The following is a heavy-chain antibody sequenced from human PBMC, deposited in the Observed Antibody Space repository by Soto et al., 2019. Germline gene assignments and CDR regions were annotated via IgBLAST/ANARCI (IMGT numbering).Heavy chain of an antibody. CDR3: ARASIDGDSSSWYYFDL. D-gene: IGHD6-13*01. CDR1: GGSIRSGDYY. V-gene: IGHV4-30-4*01. Sequence: QVQLQESGPGLVKPSETLSLTCTVSGGSIRSGDYYWSWIRQPPGKGLEWIGYISYSGSTYYNPSLNGRATISLDTSKNQFSLRLTSVTAAETAVYYCARASIDGDSSSWYYFDLWGQGTLVTVSS. J-gene: IGHJ4*02. CDR2: ISYSGST.